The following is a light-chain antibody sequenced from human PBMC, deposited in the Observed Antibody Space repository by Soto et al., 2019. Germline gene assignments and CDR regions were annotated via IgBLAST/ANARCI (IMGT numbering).Light chain of an antibody. CDR2: KAS. J-gene: IGKJ1*01. CDR3: QQYDDNSPWT. V-gene: IGKV1-5*03. Sequence: DIQLTQSPSTLSASVGDRVNITCRASQSISWWLAWYQQKPGKVPNLLIYKASTLKSGVPSRFSGSGYGTDFTLTISSLQSDDFATYYCQQYDDNSPWTFGRGTKVEIK. CDR1: QSISWW.